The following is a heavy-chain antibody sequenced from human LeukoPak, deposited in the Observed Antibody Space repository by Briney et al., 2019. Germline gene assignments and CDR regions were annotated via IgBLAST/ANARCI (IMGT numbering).Heavy chain of an antibody. CDR2: IYYSGTT. J-gene: IGHJ4*02. CDR1: GVSFSGYY. Sequence: SETLSLTCAVYGVSFSGYYWSWIRQPPGKGLEWIGSIYYSGTTYYDPSLKSRVAISVDTSKNQFSLKLSSVTAADTAVYYCARHVGYEYFDYWGQGALVTVSS. D-gene: IGHD5-12*01. V-gene: IGHV4-34*01. CDR3: ARHVGYEYFDY.